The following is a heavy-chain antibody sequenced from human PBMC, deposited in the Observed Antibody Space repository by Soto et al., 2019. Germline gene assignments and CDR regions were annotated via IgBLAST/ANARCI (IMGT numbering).Heavy chain of an antibody. D-gene: IGHD3-3*01. CDR1: TFSMYS. CDR3: ARDQDVSYDSRFDP. J-gene: IGHJ5*02. Sequence: EVQVVESGGGLVKPGGSLRLSCTFTFSMYSMNWVRQAPGKGLEWVASISSGSAYIKYAESVKGRFTISRDNAKNSLHLQMNSLRAEDTAIYHCARDQDVSYDSRFDPWGQGTLVTVSS. V-gene: IGHV3-21*06. CDR2: ISSGSAYI.